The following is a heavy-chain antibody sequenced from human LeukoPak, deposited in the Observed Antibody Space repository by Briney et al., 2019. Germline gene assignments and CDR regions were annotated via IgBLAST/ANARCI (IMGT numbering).Heavy chain of an antibody. CDR3: ATGRSCTTGYLPDY. V-gene: IGHV3-74*01. Sequence: PGGSLRLSCAASGFTFSSYWMHWVRQAPGKGLVWVSRINTDGSSTSYADSVKGRFTISRDNAKNTLYLQMNSLRAEDTAVYYCATGRSCTTGYLPDYWGQGTLGPVS. CDR2: INTDGSST. J-gene: IGHJ4*02. D-gene: IGHD2-2*01. CDR1: GFTFSSYW.